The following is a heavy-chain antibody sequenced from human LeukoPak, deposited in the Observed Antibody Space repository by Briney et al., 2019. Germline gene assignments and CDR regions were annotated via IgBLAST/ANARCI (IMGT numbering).Heavy chain of an antibody. J-gene: IGHJ4*02. V-gene: IGHV4-38-2*02. CDR3: AREWRRYSSGWAYFDY. CDR2: IYHSGST. Sequence: SETLSLTCTVSGYSISSAYYWGWIRQPPGKGLEWIGTIYHSGSTYFNPSLKSRVAISVDTSKNQFSLKLSSVTAADTAVYYCAREWRRYSSGWAYFDYWGQGTLVTVSS. CDR1: GYSISSAYY. D-gene: IGHD6-19*01.